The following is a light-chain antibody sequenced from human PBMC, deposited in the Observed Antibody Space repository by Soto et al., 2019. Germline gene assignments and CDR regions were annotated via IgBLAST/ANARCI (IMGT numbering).Light chain of an antibody. CDR3: QQYYSPPT. CDR2: AAS. V-gene: IGKV1-16*01. Sequence: DIQMTQSPSSLSASLGDRVTITCRASQAISNYVAWFQHKPGKAPKSLIFAASNLQSGVPSRFSDRGSGTYFKLTTSGLNPEDFAVDYCQQYYSPPTFGGGTKV. CDR1: QAISNY. J-gene: IGKJ4*01.